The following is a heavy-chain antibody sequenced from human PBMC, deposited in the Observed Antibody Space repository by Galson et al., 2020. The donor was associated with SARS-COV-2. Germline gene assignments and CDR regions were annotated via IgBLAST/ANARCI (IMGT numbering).Heavy chain of an antibody. V-gene: IGHV4-39*02. D-gene: IGHD3-10*01. CDR1: GGSISSSRYY. Sequence: ASETLSLTCTVSGGSISSSRYYWAWIRQPPGKGLELIGTVYYSGSTSYNPSLKSRVTISGDTSKNHLSLGLTSVTAADTAVYYCARLTITMVRGPYFDYWGQGIVVTVSS. J-gene: IGHJ4*02. CDR2: VYYSGST. CDR3: ARLTITMVRGPYFDY.